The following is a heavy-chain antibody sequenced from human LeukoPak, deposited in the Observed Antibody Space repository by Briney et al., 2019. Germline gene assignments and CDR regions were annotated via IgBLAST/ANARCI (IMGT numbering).Heavy chain of an antibody. Sequence: GGSLRLSCAASGSIFDDYAMYWVRQAPGKGLEWVSGISWNSRIIDYADSVKGRFTISRDNAKRALYLQMNTLTTEDTAFYYCARLTGAASGTYYFDFWGQGTLVTVSS. CDR1: GSIFDDYA. CDR3: ARLTGAASGTYYFDF. CDR2: ISWNSRII. J-gene: IGHJ4*02. V-gene: IGHV3-9*01. D-gene: IGHD3-9*01.